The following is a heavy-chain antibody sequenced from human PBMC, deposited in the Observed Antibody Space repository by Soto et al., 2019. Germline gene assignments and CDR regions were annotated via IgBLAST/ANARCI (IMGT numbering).Heavy chain of an antibody. J-gene: IGHJ4*02. CDR3: ALPARECSSPGGAN. V-gene: IGHV3-7*01. CDR1: GLTFRSYW. CDR2: INQDGSES. Sequence: EVQLVESGGGLVQPGGSLRLSCVVSGLTFRSYWMSWVRQAPGKGLEWVANINQDGSESYYVDSVKGRFTISRDNAKNPLYLQMPSLSAEDTAVYYCALPARECSSPGGANWGQGTLVTVSS. D-gene: IGHD2-2*01.